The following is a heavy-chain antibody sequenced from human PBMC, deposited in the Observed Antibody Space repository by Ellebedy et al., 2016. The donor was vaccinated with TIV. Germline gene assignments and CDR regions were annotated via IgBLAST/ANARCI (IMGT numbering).Heavy chain of an antibody. Sequence: PGGSLRLSCAASGFTVSSNYMNWVRQAPGKGLEWVSVLYSGGYRRYAASVKGRFTVSRDNSKNTLYLQMNSLRVEDTALYYCARDRDSDGGDDAFDIWGQGTMVTVSS. J-gene: IGHJ3*02. D-gene: IGHD2-15*01. CDR1: GFTVSSNY. CDR3: ARDRDSDGGDDAFDI. V-gene: IGHV3-66*01. CDR2: LYSGGYR.